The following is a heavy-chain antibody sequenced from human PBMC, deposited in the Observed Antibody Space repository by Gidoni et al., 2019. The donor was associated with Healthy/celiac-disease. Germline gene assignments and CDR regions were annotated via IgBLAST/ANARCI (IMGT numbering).Heavy chain of an antibody. D-gene: IGHD2-2*01. J-gene: IGHJ6*02. V-gene: IGHV3-33*01. CDR2: CWYDGSNN. CDR3: AREGLYCSSTSCLYPTYYYYGMDV. CDR1: GFTFSSYG. Sequence: QVQLVESGGGVVQPGRSLRLACAASGFTFSSYGMHWVRQAPGKGLEVVAGCWYDGSNNYYADSVKCRFTISRDNSKNTLYLQMNSLRAEDTAVYYCAREGLYCSSTSCLYPTYYYYGMDVWGQGTTVTVSS.